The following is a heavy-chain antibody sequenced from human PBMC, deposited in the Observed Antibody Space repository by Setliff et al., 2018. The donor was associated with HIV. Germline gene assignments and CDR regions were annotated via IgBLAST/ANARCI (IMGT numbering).Heavy chain of an antibody. V-gene: IGHV4-34*01. CDR1: GGSFSGYY. CDR3: ARTPGTIWGYDY. D-gene: IGHD3-9*01. CDR2: INHSGST. Sequence: PSETLSLTCAVYGGSFSGYYWSWIRQPPGKGLEWIGEINHSGSTNYNPSLKSRVTISVDPSKNQISLKLSSVTAADTAVYYCARTPGTIWGYDYWGQGALVTVSS. J-gene: IGHJ4*02.